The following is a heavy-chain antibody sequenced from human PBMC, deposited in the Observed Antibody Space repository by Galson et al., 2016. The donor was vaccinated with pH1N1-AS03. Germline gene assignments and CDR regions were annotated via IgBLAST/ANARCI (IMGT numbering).Heavy chain of an antibody. Sequence: SLRLSCAASGFTFDNFAMSWVRQAPGQGLEWVASISGRSGVTYYPASVKGRFTISRDNSRNILDLQMSNLRAEDTARYFCVKDFGSGWELQHFDWWGQGTLLTVSS. D-gene: IGHD1-26*01. CDR3: VKDFGSGWELQHFDW. V-gene: IGHV3-23*01. CDR2: ISGRSGVT. CDR1: GFTFDNFA. J-gene: IGHJ4*02.